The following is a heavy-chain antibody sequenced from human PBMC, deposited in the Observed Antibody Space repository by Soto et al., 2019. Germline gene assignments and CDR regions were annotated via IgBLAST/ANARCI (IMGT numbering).Heavy chain of an antibody. CDR2: ISAYNGNT. CDR1: GYTFTSYG. D-gene: IGHD3-16*02. J-gene: IGHJ4*02. CDR3: ARGSMITFGGVIVRPLDY. V-gene: IGHV1-18*01. Sequence: ASVKVSCKASGYTFTSYGISWVRQAPGQGLEWMGWISAYNGNTNYAQKLQGRVTMTTDTSTSTAYMELRSLRSEDTAVYYCARGSMITFGGVIVRPLDYWGQGTLVTVSS.